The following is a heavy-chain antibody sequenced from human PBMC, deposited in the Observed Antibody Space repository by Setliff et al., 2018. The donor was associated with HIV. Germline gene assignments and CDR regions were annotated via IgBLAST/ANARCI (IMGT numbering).Heavy chain of an antibody. J-gene: IGHJ6*03. CDR1: GGSISSDYY. CDR2: IYHSGSI. V-gene: IGHV4-38-2*02. Sequence: SETLSLTCTVSGGSISSDYYWGWIRQPPGKGLEWVGTIYHSGSIYYNPSLKSRVTISVDTSKNQFSLKLTSVTAADTSVYYCARGPRPVDVDYYYMDVWGKGTTVTVSS. CDR3: ARGPRPVDVDYYYMDV.